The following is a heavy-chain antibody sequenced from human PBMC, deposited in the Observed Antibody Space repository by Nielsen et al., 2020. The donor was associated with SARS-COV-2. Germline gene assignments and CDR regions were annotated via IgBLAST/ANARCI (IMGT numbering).Heavy chain of an antibody. CDR3: AANILTGYYEFDP. V-gene: IGHV1-69*02. D-gene: IGHD3-9*01. CDR2: IIPILGIA. J-gene: IGHJ5*02. Sequence: SVQVSCKASGCTFSSYTISWVRQAPGQGLEWMGRIIPILGIANYAQKFQGRVTITADKSTSTAYMELSSLRSEDTAVYYCAANILTGYYEFDPWGQGTLVTASS. CDR1: GCTFSSYT.